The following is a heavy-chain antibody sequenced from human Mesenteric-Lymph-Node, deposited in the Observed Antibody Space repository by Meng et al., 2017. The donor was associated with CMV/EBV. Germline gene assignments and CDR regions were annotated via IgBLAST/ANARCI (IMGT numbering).Heavy chain of an antibody. CDR3: AKVRLRFQLLSGFDY. CDR2: ISGSGGAT. CDR1: GFTFSSYA. J-gene: IGHJ4*02. D-gene: IGHD2-2*01. V-gene: IGHV3-23*01. Sequence: GGSLRLSCAASGFTFSSYAMTWVRQAPGKGLEWVSSISGSGGATYYADSLRGRFTVSRDNSKNTLYLQMNSLRAEDTAVYFCAKVRLRFQLLSGFDYWGQGTLVTVSS.